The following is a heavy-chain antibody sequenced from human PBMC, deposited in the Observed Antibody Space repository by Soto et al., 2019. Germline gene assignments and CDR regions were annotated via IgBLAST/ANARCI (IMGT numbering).Heavy chain of an antibody. J-gene: IGHJ5*02. V-gene: IGHV3-23*01. CDR1: GFTFSSYA. Sequence: EVQLLESGGGLVQPGGSLRLSCAASGFTFSSYAMSWVRQAPGKGLEWGSAISGSGGSTYYADSVKGRFTISRDNPKNTLYLQMNSLRAEDTAVYYCAKERGRGSYYETWFDPWGQGTLVTVSS. CDR2: ISGSGGST. CDR3: AKERGRGSYYETWFDP. D-gene: IGHD1-26*01.